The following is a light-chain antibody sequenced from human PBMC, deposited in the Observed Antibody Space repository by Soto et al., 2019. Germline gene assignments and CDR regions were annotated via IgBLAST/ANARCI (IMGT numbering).Light chain of an antibody. V-gene: IGLV2-14*01. CDR3: SSYTSSTAYF. J-gene: IGLJ1*01. Sequence: QSALTQPASVSGSPGQSITISCTGTSSDVGGYNYVSWYQLHPGKAPKLMVYEVSNRPSGVSNRFSGSKSGNTASLTISGLQAEDEADYYCSSYTSSTAYFCGTGTKLTVL. CDR1: SSDVGGYNY. CDR2: EVS.